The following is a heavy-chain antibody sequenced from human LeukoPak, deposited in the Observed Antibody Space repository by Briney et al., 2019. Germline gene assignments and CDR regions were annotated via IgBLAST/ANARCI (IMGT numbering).Heavy chain of an antibody. Sequence: ETLSLTCAVSGDSISNSHWWSWVRQAPGKGLEWISVITTSGGNTFYADSVKGRFTISRDNSKNTLYLQMNSLRAEDTAVYYCAKDSRRFDYWGQGTLVTVSS. CDR1: GDSISNSH. CDR3: AKDSRRFDY. J-gene: IGHJ4*02. V-gene: IGHV3-23*01. CDR2: ITTSGGNT.